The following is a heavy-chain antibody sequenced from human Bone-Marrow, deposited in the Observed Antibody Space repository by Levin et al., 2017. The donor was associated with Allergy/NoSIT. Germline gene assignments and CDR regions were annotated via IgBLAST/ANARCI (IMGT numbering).Heavy chain of an antibody. D-gene: IGHD5-24*01. CDR3: AREDGSTFDS. J-gene: IGHJ4*02. CDR2: IYYSGST. V-gene: IGHV4-31*03. CDR1: RGSISSGGYH. Sequence: SQTLSLTCTVSRGSISSGGYHWSWIRQHAGKCLEWIGYIYYSGSTYYNPSLKSRAMISLDTSKNQFSLKVTSATAADAAVYYCAREDGSTFDSWGQGTLVTVSS.